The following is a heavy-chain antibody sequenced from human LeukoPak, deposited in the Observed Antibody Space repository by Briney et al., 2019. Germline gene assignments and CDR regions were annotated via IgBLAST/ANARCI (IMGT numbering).Heavy chain of an antibody. CDR1: GFTFSSYS. CDR3: ARDPRTVTSAFDI. V-gene: IGHV3-21*01. D-gene: IGHD4-17*01. CDR2: ISSSSSYI. Sequence: GGSLRLSCAASGFTFSSYSMNWVRKAPGQGLERVSSISSSSSYIYYADSVKGRFTISRDNAKNSLYLQMNSLRAEDTAVYYCARDPRTVTSAFDIWGQGTMVTVSS. J-gene: IGHJ3*02.